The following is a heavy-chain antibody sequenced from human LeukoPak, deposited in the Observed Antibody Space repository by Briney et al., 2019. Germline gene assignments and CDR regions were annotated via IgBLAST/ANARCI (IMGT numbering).Heavy chain of an antibody. J-gene: IGHJ5*02. D-gene: IGHD6-13*01. CDR3: AREESSRGFDP. CDR2: IYYSGST. CDR1: GGSISSGGYY. Sequence: SETLSLTCTVSGGSISSGGYYWSWIRQHPGKGLEWIGYIYYSGSTNYNPSLKSRVTISVDTSKNQFSLKLSSVTAADTAVYYCAREESSRGFDPWGQGTLVTVSS. V-gene: IGHV4-61*08.